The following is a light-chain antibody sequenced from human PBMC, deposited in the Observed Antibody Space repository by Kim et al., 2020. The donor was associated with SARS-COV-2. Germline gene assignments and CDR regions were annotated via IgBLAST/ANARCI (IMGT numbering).Light chain of an antibody. V-gene: IGLV3-21*01. J-gene: IGLJ3*02. CDR2: SDT. Sequence: SYELTQPPSVSVAPGQTARITCGGDSIGSKSVHWYQQRPGQAPVLVIYSDTDRPSGISERFSGSNSGNTATLTISRVEVGDEADYYCQVRHSTIDRVFVG. CDR1: SIGSKS. CDR3: QVRHSTIDRV.